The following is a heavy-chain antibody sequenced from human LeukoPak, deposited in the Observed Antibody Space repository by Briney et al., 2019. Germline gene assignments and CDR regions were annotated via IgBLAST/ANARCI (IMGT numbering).Heavy chain of an antibody. V-gene: IGHV5-51*01. CDR2: INPGDFDT. D-gene: IGHD6-13*01. Sequence: GESLKISCKGSGYSFSSYSIGWVRQMPGKGLEWMGIINPGDFDTRYSPSFQGQVTISADKSISTAYLQWSSLKASDTAMYYCARHETAALDYYYMDVWGKGTTVTVSS. CDR3: ARHETAALDYYYMDV. CDR1: GYSFSSYS. J-gene: IGHJ6*03.